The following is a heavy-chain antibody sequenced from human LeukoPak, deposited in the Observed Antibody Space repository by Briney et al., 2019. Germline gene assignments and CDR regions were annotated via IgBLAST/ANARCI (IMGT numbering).Heavy chain of an antibody. D-gene: IGHD5-18*01. CDR2: ISGSGGST. Sequence: GRSLRLSCAASGFAFDDYAMSWVRQAPWKGLEWVSTISGSGGSTYYADSVKGRFTISRDNSKNTLYLQMNSLRAEDTAVYYCTTRDTNFDYWGQGTLVTVSS. CDR3: TTRDTNFDY. V-gene: IGHV3-23*01. CDR1: GFAFDDYA. J-gene: IGHJ4*02.